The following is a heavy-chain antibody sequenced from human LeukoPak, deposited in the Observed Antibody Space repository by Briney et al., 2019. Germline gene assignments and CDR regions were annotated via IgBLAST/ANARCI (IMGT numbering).Heavy chain of an antibody. Sequence: GASVKVSCKASGYSFTSYGISWVRQAPGQGPEWMGWISAYNGNTGYAQKFQGRVTMTRNTSISTAYMELGSLRSEDTAVYYCARGWDEDYDSSGYYPRNYYYYYMDVWGKGTTVTISS. CDR2: ISAYNGNT. V-gene: IGHV1-8*02. CDR3: ARGWDEDYDSSGYYPRNYYYYYMDV. J-gene: IGHJ6*03. D-gene: IGHD3-22*01. CDR1: GYSFTSYG.